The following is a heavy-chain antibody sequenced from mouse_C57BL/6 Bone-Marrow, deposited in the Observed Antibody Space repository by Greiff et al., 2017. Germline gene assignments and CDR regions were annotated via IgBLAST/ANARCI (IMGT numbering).Heavy chain of an antibody. CDR3: TTGYDGRWFAY. D-gene: IGHD2-12*01. J-gene: IGHJ3*01. Sequence: EVQLQQSGAELVRPGASVKLSCTASGFNIKDDYMHWVKQRPEQGLEWIGWIDPENGDTEYASKFQGKATITAYTSSNTAYLQISSLTSEDTAIYYCTTGYDGRWFAYWGQGTLVTVSA. CDR1: GFNIKDDY. V-gene: IGHV14-4*01. CDR2: IDPENGDT.